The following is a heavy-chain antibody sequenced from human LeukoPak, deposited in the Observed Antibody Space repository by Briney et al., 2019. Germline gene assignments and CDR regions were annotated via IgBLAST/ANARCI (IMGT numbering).Heavy chain of an antibody. J-gene: IGHJ4*02. Sequence: EWVAVISYDGSNKYYADSVKGRFIISRDNAKNSLFLQMNDLRDEDTAVYYCARDYDWAFDFWGQGTRVTVSS. V-gene: IGHV3-30-3*01. CDR2: ISYDGSNK. CDR3: ARDYDWAFDF. D-gene: IGHD3-9*01.